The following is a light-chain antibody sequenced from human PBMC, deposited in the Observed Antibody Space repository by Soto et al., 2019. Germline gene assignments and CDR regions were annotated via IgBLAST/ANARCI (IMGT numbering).Light chain of an antibody. Sequence: IQVSQSPSSLSASVGDSVTITCRTSQGIRSALGWYQQKPGKAPKVLISAATKLQSGVPSRFSGSGSGTEFTLTISSLQPDDFATYYCQHYNSYSEAFGQGTKVDIK. CDR3: QHYNSYSEA. J-gene: IGKJ1*01. CDR2: AAT. CDR1: QGIRSA. V-gene: IGKV1-17*01.